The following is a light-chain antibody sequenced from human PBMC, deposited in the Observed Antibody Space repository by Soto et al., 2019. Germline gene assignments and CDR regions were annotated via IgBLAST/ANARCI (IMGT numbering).Light chain of an antibody. CDR1: HDITSY. J-gene: IGKJ2*01. V-gene: IGKV1-33*01. Sequence: DIQMTPSPSSLSASVGDRVTITCQASHDITSYLNWYQHKPGKAPKLLIYDASILEAGVPSRFSGSGSGTEFTLTVTSLEPEDFATYFCLQRHTRPYTFGQGTKLEI. CDR2: DAS. CDR3: LQRHTRPYT.